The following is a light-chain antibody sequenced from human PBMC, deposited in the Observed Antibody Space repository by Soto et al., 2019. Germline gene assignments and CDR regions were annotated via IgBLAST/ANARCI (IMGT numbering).Light chain of an antibody. CDR1: SSDFGRYTY. Sequence: QSALTQPASVSGSPGQSITISCAGTSSDFGRYTYVSWYQQHPGKAPKLIIYDVYNRPSGVSNRFSGSKSGNTASLTISGLQAGDEADYYCTSYTSTSTPYVFGGGTKVTVL. CDR3: TSYTSTSTPYV. V-gene: IGLV2-14*01. CDR2: DVY. J-gene: IGLJ1*01.